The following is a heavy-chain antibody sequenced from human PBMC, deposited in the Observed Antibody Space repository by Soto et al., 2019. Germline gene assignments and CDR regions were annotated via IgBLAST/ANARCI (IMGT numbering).Heavy chain of an antibody. J-gene: IGHJ4*02. CDR2: IIPILGIA. V-gene: IGHV1-69*02. CDR1: GGTFSSYT. Sequence: SVKVSCKASGGTFSSYTISWVRQAPGQGLEWMGRIIPILGIANYAQKFQGRVTITADKSTSTAYMELSSLRSEDTAVYYCAVCSGGSCYSPYYFDYWGQGTLVTSPQ. D-gene: IGHD2-15*01. CDR3: AVCSGGSCYSPYYFDY.